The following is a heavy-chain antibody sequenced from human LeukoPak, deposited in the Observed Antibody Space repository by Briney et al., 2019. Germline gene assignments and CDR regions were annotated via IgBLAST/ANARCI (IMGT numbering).Heavy chain of an antibody. V-gene: IGHV1-18*01. Sequence: VASVKVSCKASGYTFTSYGISWVRQAPGQGLEWMGWISAYNGNTNYAQKLQGRVTMTTDTSTSTAYMELRSLRSDDTAVYYCARFTYDSWRDGFDVWGQGTVVTVSS. D-gene: IGHD3-22*01. J-gene: IGHJ3*01. CDR1: GYTFTSYG. CDR2: ISAYNGNT. CDR3: ARFTYDSWRDGFDV.